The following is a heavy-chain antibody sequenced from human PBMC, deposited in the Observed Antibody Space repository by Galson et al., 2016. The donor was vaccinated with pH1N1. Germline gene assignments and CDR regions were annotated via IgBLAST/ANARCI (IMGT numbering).Heavy chain of an antibody. CDR1: GHKLTSSW. CDR3: ARQNDYGDYRGDAFDI. J-gene: IGHJ3*02. Sequence: QSGAEVKKPGESLEISCKGSGHKLTSSWIGWVRQMPGKGLEWMGIIYLGGSLIRYRPSFQGQVTISADKSVNIVYLEWGSLKASDTAMYYCARQNDYGDYRGDAFDIWGQGTMVTVSS. V-gene: IGHV5-51*01. CDR2: IYLGGSLI. D-gene: IGHD4-17*01.